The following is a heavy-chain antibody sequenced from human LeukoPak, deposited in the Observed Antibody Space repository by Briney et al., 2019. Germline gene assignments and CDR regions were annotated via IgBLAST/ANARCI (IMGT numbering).Heavy chain of an antibody. CDR1: GFTFSSYW. Sequence: PGGSLRLSCAASGFTFSSYWMSWVRQAPGKGLEWVANIKQDGSEKYYVDSVKGRFTISRDNAKNSLYLQMNSLRAEDTAVYCCARGLWFGEKGADYWGQGTLVTVSS. J-gene: IGHJ4*02. V-gene: IGHV3-7*04. CDR2: IKQDGSEK. D-gene: IGHD3-10*01. CDR3: ARGLWFGEKGADY.